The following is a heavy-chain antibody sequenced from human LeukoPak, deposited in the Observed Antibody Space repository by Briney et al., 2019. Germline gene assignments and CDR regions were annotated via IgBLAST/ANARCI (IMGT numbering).Heavy chain of an antibody. CDR2: INPSGGST. J-gene: IGHJ2*01. CDR3: ARGGSVGVSGL. V-gene: IGHV1-46*01. CDR1: GYTXTSYY. D-gene: IGHD2-15*01. Sequence: GASVKVSCKASGYTXTSYYMHGVRQAPGQGLEWMGIINPSGGSTSYAQKFQGRVTMTRDTSTSTVYMELSSLRSEDTAVYYCARGGSVGVSGLWGRGTLVTVSS.